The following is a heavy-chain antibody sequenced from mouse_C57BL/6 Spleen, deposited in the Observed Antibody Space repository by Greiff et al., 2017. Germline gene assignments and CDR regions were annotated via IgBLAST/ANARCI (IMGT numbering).Heavy chain of an antibody. Sequence: QVQLQQSGPGLVQPSQSLSITCTVSGFSLTSYGVHWVRQSPGKGLEWLGVIWRGGSTDYNAAFMSRLSITKDNSKSQVFFKMNSLQADDTAIYYCAKNPPSPTTTGYFDVWGTGTTVTVSS. V-gene: IGHV2-5*01. CDR2: IWRGGST. J-gene: IGHJ1*03. CDR1: GFSLTSYG. CDR3: AKNPPSPTTTGYFDV. D-gene: IGHD1-1*01.